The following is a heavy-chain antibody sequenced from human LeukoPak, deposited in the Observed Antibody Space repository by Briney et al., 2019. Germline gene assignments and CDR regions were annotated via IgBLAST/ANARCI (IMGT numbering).Heavy chain of an antibody. CDR2: ISGSGVST. J-gene: IGHJ4*02. V-gene: IGHV3-23*01. Sequence: GGSLRLSCAASGFTFSSYAMNWVRQAPGKGLEWVSGISGSGVSTYYADSVKGRFTFSRDNSKNTLYLQMNSLRAGDTAVYYCARATYGSNDYWGQGTLVTVSS. D-gene: IGHD3-10*01. CDR3: ARATYGSNDY. CDR1: GFTFSSYA.